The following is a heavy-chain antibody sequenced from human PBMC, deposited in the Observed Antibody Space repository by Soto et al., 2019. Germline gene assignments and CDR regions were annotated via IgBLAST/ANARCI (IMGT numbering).Heavy chain of an antibody. CDR3: ANDRGYSYGPPSGMDV. CDR2: ISYDGSNK. Sequence: QVQLVESGGGVVQPGRSLRLSCAASGFTFSSYGMHWVRQAPGKGLEWVAVISYDGSNKYYADSVKGRFTISRDNSKNTRYLQMNSLRAEDTAVYYCANDRGYSYGPPSGMDVWGQGTTVTVSS. D-gene: IGHD5-18*01. V-gene: IGHV3-30*18. CDR1: GFTFSSYG. J-gene: IGHJ6*02.